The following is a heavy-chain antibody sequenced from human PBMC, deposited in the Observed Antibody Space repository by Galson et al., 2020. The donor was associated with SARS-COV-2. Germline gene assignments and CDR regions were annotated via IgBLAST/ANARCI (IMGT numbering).Heavy chain of an antibody. CDR1: GFTFSSYA. V-gene: IGHV3-23*01. D-gene: IGHD3-16*01. CDR3: AKGSRGTAYYYYGMDV. CDR2: ISGSGGST. J-gene: IGHJ6*02. Sequence: GGSLRLSCAASGFTFSSYAMSWVRQAPGKGLEWVSAISGSGGSTYYADSVKGRFTISRDNSKNTLYLQMNSLRAEDTAVYYCAKGSRGTAYYYYGMDVWGQGTTVTVSS.